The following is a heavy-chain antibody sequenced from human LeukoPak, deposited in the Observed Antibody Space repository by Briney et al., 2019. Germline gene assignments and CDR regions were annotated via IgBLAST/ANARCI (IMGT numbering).Heavy chain of an antibody. CDR2: ISPGGEET. J-gene: IGHJ5*01. V-gene: IGHV3-23*01. Sequence: GGSLSLSCSASGFTFSSFAMNWVRQAPGKGLEWVSSISPGGEETYYADSVEGRFTISRDNSKNTLSLQMNSLRAEDTAVHYCAKQYIVTTWYWFGSWGQGTLVTVSS. CDR3: AKQYIVTTWYWFGS. CDR1: GFTFSSFA. D-gene: IGHD4-17*01.